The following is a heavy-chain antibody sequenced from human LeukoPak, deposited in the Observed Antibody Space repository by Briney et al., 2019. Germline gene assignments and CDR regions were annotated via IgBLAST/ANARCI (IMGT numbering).Heavy chain of an antibody. CDR2: IHTKTANP. CDR3: ARPDYDSLSY. CDR1: GYYFTDYA. Sequence: ASVTVSCKASGYYFTDYAIHWVRQAPGQGLEWMGWIHTKTANPTYAQDFTGRVVFSLDTSVHTAFLQIDTLETGDTAFYYCARPDYDSLSYWGQGSLVTVSP. V-gene: IGHV7-4-1*01. D-gene: IGHD3-22*01. J-gene: IGHJ4*02.